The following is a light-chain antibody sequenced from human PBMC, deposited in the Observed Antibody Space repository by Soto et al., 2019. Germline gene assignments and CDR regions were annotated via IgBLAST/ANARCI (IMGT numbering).Light chain of an antibody. CDR2: AAS. J-gene: IGKJ1*01. V-gene: IGKV1-39*01. Sequence: IQMTQSPSSLSAVVGDRVTITFRAHQSMSSYLNWHQQKPAKAPQLPIYAASSLQRGVPSRFSGSGSGTDFTLTISSLQPADFATYYCQQSYSTPWTFGQGTKVEIK. CDR1: QSMSSY. CDR3: QQSYSTPWT.